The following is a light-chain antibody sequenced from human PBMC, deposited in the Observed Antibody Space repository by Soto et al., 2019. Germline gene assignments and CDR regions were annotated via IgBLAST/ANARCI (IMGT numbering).Light chain of an antibody. CDR3: SSYTSSNTLYV. Sequence: QSALTQPASVSRSPGQSITISCTGTSSDVGGYNYVSWYQQHPGKAPKLMIYDVSNRPSGVSNRFSGSKSGNTASLTISGLQAEDEADYYCSSYTSSNTLYVFGTGTKVTVL. J-gene: IGLJ1*01. CDR1: SSDVGGYNY. CDR2: DVS. V-gene: IGLV2-14*01.